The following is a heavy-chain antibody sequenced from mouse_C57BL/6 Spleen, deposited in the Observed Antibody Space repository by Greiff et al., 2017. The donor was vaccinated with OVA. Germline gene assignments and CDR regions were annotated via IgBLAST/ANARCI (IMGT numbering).Heavy chain of an antibody. J-gene: IGHJ4*01. V-gene: IGHV5-17*01. D-gene: IGHD1-1*01. CDR1: GFTFSDYG. CDR2: ISSGSSTI. Sequence: EVQLVESGGGLVKPGGSLKLSCAASGFTFSDYGMHWVRQAPEKGLEWVAYISSGSSTIYYADTVKGRFTISRDNAKNTLFLQMTSLRSEDTAMYYCARPPTVVAPNYAMDYWGQGTSVTVSS. CDR3: ARPPTVVAPNYAMDY.